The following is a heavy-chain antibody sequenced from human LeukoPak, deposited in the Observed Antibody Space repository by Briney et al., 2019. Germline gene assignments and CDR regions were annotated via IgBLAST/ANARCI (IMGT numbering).Heavy chain of an antibody. D-gene: IGHD3-16*01. J-gene: IGHJ4*02. CDR3: AGRRVLDASFDY. Sequence: PGGSLRLSCPAYGFTVSNNYMSWVRQAPGKGLEWVSVIYSGDNTYYVESVKGRFTISRDNSKNTLFLQMNRLRAEDTAVYYCAGRRVLDASFDYWGQGTLVTVSS. CDR2: IYSGDNT. V-gene: IGHV3-66*02. CDR1: GFTVSNNY.